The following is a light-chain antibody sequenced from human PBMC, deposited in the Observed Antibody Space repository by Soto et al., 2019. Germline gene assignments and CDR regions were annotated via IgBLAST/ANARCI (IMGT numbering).Light chain of an antibody. CDR1: SSDVGGYNY. CDR3: SSYTSSSTVV. J-gene: IGLJ2*01. CDR2: EVS. Sequence: QSALTQPASVSGSPGQSITISCTGTSSDVGGYNYVSWYQQHPGKAPKLMIYEVSNRPSGVPNRFSGSKSGNTASLTISGLQAEDEAGYYCSSYTSSSTVVFGGGTKLTVL. V-gene: IGLV2-14*01.